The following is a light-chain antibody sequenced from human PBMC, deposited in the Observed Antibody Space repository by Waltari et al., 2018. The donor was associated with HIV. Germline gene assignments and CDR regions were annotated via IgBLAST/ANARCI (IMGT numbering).Light chain of an antibody. J-gene: IGKJ4*01. CDR2: GAF. Sequence: DIQMTQPPSSLSASVGDRVTTTCRASQSISTYLNWYQQKPGKAPKLLIYGAFSLQSGVPSGFSGSGSGTDFTLTITSLQPEDFATYYCQQSYRIPLAFGGGTKVEL. CDR3: QQSYRIPLA. V-gene: IGKV1-39*01. CDR1: QSISTY.